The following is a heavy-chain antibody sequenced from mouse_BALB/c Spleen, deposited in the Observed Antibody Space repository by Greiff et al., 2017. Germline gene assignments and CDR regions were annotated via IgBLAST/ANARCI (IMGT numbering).Heavy chain of an antibody. J-gene: IGHJ2*01. Sequence: EVMLVEPGGGLVKPGGSLKLSCAASGFAFSSYDMYWVRQTPEKRLEWVAYISSGGGSTYYPDTVKGRFTISRDNAKNTLYLQMSSLKSEDTAMYYGARRDRYYFDYWGQGTTLTVSS. CDR1: GFAFSSYD. CDR2: ISSGGGST. D-gene: IGHD2-14*01. CDR3: ARRDRYYFDY. V-gene: IGHV5-12-1*01.